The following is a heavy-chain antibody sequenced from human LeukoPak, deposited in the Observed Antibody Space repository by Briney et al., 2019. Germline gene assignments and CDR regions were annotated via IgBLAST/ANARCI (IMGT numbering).Heavy chain of an antibody. J-gene: IGHJ4*02. CDR1: GFRFNTYW. Sequence: GGSLRLSCAASGFRFNTYWMSWVRQAPGKGLEWVANIKQDGNEKYYADSVKGRFTISRDNGKNSLYLQMNSLRAEDTAVYYCARESGSVTSEVDFDYWGQGTLVTVSS. CDR3: ARESGSVTSEVDFDY. D-gene: IGHD4-17*01. V-gene: IGHV3-7*01. CDR2: IKQDGNEK.